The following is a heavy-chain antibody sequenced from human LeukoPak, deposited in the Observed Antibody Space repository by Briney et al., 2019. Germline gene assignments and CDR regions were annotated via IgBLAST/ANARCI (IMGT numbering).Heavy chain of an antibody. CDR2: INTSVGTT. Sequence: PGGSLRLSCAASGFTFSSYGMTWVRQAPGKGLEWVSTINTSVGTTYYTDSVKGRFTGSRDNSKNTLYLQMNSLRAEDTAVYYCAKGYNWHDRWGQGTLVTVSS. J-gene: IGHJ5*02. CDR3: AKGYNWHDR. V-gene: IGHV3-23*01. CDR1: GFTFSSYG.